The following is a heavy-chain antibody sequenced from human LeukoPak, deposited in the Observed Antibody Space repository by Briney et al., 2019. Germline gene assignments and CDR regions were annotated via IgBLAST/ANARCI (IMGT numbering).Heavy chain of an antibody. CDR1: GYTFTSYD. CDR3: ARRVGGSYSGQYFQH. J-gene: IGHJ1*01. Sequence: ASVKVSCKASGYTFTSYDINWVRQATGQGPEWMGWMNPNSGNTGYAQKFQGRVTMTRNTSISTAYMELSSLRSEDTAVYYCARRVGGSYSGQYFQHWGQGTLVTVSS. CDR2: MNPNSGNT. V-gene: IGHV1-8*01. D-gene: IGHD1-26*01.